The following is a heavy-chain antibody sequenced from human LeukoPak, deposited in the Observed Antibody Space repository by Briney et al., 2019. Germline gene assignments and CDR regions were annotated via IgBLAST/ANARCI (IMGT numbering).Heavy chain of an antibody. D-gene: IGHD4-11*01. CDR2: IYTSGST. Sequence: SQTLSLTCTVSGGSISSYYWSWIRQPAGKGLEWIGRIYTSGSTNYNPSLKSRVTISVDKSKDQFSLKLSSVTAADTAVYYCARDFLDYSNWFDPWGQGTLVTVSS. V-gene: IGHV4-4*07. J-gene: IGHJ5*02. CDR1: GGSISSYY. CDR3: ARDFLDYSNWFDP.